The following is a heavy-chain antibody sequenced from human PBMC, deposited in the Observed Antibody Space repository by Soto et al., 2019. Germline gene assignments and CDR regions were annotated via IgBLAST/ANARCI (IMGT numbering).Heavy chain of an antibody. CDR3: ARDPSSGYQDY. J-gene: IGHJ4*02. D-gene: IGHD3-22*01. CDR2: IWYDGSNK. Sequence: QVQLVESGGGVVQPGRSLRLSCAASGFTFSSYGMHWVRQAPGKGLEWVAVIWYDGSNKYYADSMKGRFTISRDNSKNTLYLQMNSLRAEDTAVYYCARDPSSGYQDYWGQGTLVTVSS. CDR1: GFTFSSYG. V-gene: IGHV3-33*01.